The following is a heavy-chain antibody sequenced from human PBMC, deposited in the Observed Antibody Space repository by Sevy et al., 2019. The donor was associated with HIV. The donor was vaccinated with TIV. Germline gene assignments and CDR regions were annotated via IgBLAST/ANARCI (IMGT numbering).Heavy chain of an antibody. CDR3: ARDCSSTSCLWGLDV. CDR1: GFTFRSYW. CDR2: IKVDGSEK. Sequence: GGSLRLSCAVSGFTFRSYWMSWVRQAPGKGLEWVAHIKVDGSEKYHVDSVKGRITISRNNAKNSLFLQMNSLRVEDTAVYYCARDCSSTSCLWGLDVWGQGTAVTVSS. D-gene: IGHD2-2*01. J-gene: IGHJ6*02. V-gene: IGHV3-7*03.